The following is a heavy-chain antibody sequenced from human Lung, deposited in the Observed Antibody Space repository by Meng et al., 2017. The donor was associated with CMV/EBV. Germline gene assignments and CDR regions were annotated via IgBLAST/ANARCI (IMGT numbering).Heavy chain of an antibody. CDR3: ARDRERGYSYGIMDY. Sequence: ASVKVSCKASGYTFTSYYMHWVRQAPGQGLEWMGIINPSGGSTSYAQKFQGRVTMTRDTSTSTVYMELSSLRSEDTAVYYCARDRERGYSYGIMDYWGHGTXVTVSS. D-gene: IGHD5-18*01. CDR1: GYTFTSYY. CDR2: INPSGGST. J-gene: IGHJ4*01. V-gene: IGHV1-46*01.